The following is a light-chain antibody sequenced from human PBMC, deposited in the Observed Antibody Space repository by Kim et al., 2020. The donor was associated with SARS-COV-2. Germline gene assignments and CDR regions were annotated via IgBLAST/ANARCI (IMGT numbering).Light chain of an antibody. CDR3: QSADSSGTSWV. CDR2: KDS. J-gene: IGLJ3*02. CDR1: ALPKQY. Sequence: GAGAPGQTARITCSGDALPKQYAYWYQQKPGQAPVLVIYKDSERPSGIPERFSGSSSGTTVTLTISGVQAEDEADYYCQSADSSGTSWVFG. V-gene: IGLV3-25*03.